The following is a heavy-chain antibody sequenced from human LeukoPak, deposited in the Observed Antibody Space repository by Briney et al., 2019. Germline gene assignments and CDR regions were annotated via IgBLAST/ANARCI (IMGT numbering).Heavy chain of an antibody. J-gene: IGHJ4*02. CDR3: ARQVGSTRYYFDS. Sequence: GSNKYYADSVTGRFTISRDNSKNTLYLQIMSLRVEDTAVYYCARQVGSTRYYFDSWGQGTLVTVSS. V-gene: IGHV3-33*01. D-gene: IGHD1-26*01. CDR2: GSNK.